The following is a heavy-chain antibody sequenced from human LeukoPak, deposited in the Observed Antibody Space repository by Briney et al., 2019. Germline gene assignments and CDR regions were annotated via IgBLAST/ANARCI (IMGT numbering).Heavy chain of an antibody. CDR3: ARGPPGKENAFDI. CDR1: GGSISSYY. D-gene: IGHD2-2*01. J-gene: IGHJ3*02. Sequence: LPETLSLTCTVSGGSISSYYWSRLRQPPGKGLEWIGYIYYSGSTNYNPSLKSRVTISVDTSKNQFSLNLSSVTAADTAVYYCARGPPGKENAFDIWGQGTMVTVSS. CDR2: IYYSGST. V-gene: IGHV4-59*01.